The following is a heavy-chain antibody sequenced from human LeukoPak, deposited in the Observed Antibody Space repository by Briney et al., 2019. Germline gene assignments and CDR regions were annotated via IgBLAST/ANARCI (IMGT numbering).Heavy chain of an antibody. Sequence: SETMSLTCSVSGASFSSSPYYWGWIRQPPGKGLEWIGSFYYGGTTYYNPSLKSRITMSVDTSEDQFSLKLSSVTAADTAMYYCARQGEHSGTYYYMDVWGKGTTVTVSS. D-gene: IGHD1-26*01. CDR3: ARQGEHSGTYYYMDV. CDR1: GASFSSSPYY. V-gene: IGHV4-39*01. CDR2: FYYGGTT. J-gene: IGHJ6*03.